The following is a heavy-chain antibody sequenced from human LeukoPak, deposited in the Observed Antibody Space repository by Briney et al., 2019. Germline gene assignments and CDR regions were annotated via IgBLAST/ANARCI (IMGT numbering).Heavy chain of an antibody. V-gene: IGHV4-34*10. CDR3: ARNFRVWSDPTNWFDP. Sequence: SETLSLTCAVYGGSFSGYYWSWIRQPPGKGLEWIGEINHSGNSNYTPSLKSRVTMSVDTSKNQFSLKLSSVTAAGTAVYYCARNFRVWSDPTNWFDPWGQGTLVTVSS. CDR1: GGSFSGYY. CDR2: INHSGNS. J-gene: IGHJ5*02. D-gene: IGHD3-10*01.